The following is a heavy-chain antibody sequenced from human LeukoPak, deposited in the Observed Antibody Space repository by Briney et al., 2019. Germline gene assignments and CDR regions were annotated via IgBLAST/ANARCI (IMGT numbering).Heavy chain of an antibody. CDR2: ITASGGRT. J-gene: IGHJ5*02. CDR3: ASQPGYISYDALNWFDP. V-gene: IGHV3-23*01. D-gene: IGHD5-12*01. CDR1: RLSFSSYA. Sequence: RGGSVTLFWGPSRLSFSSYAMSCVPEAPGKGPGGLSTITASGGRTYYADSVKGRYPISRDNSENPLYLQIHIQKPENAAVYYCASQPGYISYDALNWFDPSGPGTLVTVSS.